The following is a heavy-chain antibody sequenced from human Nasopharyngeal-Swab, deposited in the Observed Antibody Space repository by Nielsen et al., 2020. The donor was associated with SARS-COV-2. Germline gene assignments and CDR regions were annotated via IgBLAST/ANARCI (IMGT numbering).Heavy chain of an antibody. J-gene: IGHJ6*02. D-gene: IGHD6-13*01. V-gene: IGHV1-69*13. CDR3: ARSKLGGRAAAGTVGASYYGMDV. CDR2: IIPIFGTA. Sequence: SVKVSCNASGGTFSSYAISWVRQAPGQGLEWRGGIIPIFGTANYAQKFQGRVTITADESTSTAYMELSSLRSEDTAVYYCARSKLGGRAAAGTVGASYYGMDVWGQGTTVTVSS. CDR1: GGTFSSYA.